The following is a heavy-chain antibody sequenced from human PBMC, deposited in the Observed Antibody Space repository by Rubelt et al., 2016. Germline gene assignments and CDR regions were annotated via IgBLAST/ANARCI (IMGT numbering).Heavy chain of an antibody. CDR2: SSYSGST. CDR3: ARVTPYHTYCSGCMCHLDS. Sequence: GGSISSYYWSWIRQPPGKGLEWIGYSSYSGSTNYNPSLKSRVTISVDTSKNQFSLKLSSVTAADTAVHYCARVTPYHTYCSGCMCHLDSWGPGTLVTVSS. J-gene: IGHJ4*02. V-gene: IGHV4-59*01. CDR1: GGSISSYY. D-gene: IGHD2-15*01.